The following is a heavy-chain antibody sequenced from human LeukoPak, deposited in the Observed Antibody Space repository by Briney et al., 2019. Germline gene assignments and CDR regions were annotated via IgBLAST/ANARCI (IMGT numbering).Heavy chain of an antibody. V-gene: IGHV3-23*01. D-gene: IGHD3-22*01. CDR2: ISGSGGST. CDR1: GFTFSSYA. CDR3: AKDSGYDSSGYPFNWFDP. Sequence: GGSLRLSCAASGFTFSSYAMSWVRQAPGKGLEWVSAISGSGGSTYYADSVKGRFTIYRDNSKNTLYLQMNSLRAEDTAVYYCAKDSGYDSSGYPFNWFDPWGQGTLVTVSS. J-gene: IGHJ5*02.